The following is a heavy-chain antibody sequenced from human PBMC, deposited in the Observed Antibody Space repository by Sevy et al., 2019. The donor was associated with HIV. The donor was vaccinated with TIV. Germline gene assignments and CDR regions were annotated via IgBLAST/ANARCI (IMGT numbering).Heavy chain of an antibody. CDR1: GFTFSSYS. V-gene: IGHV3-48*02. Sequence: GGSLRLSCAASGFTFSSYSMNWVRQAPGKGLEWVSYISSSSSTIYYADSVKGRFTISRDKAKNSMYLQMNSLRDEDTAVYYCARDLWGADRPSHFDYWGQGTLVTVSS. J-gene: IGHJ4*02. D-gene: IGHD6-6*01. CDR2: ISSSSSTI. CDR3: ARDLWGADRPSHFDY.